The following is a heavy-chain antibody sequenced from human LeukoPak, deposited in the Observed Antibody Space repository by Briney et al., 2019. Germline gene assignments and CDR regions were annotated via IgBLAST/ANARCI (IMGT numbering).Heavy chain of an antibody. Sequence: ASVKVSCKVSGYTLTELSMHWVRQAPGKGLEWMGGFDPEDGETIYAQKFQGRVTMTEDTSTDTAYMGLSSLRSEDTAVYYCATGRYYDSSGYYYFDYWGQGTLVTVSS. CDR2: FDPEDGET. CDR3: ATGRYYDSSGYYYFDY. D-gene: IGHD3-22*01. J-gene: IGHJ4*02. CDR1: GYTLTELS. V-gene: IGHV1-24*01.